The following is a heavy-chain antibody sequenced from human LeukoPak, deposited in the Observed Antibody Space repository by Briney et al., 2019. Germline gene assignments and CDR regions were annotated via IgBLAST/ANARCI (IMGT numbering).Heavy chain of an antibody. V-gene: IGHV4-39*01. CDR2: IYYSGST. Sequence: SETLSLACTVSGGSINSYFWGWSRQSPGKGLGWVGSIYYSGSTYYNPSLKSRVTISVDTSKNQFSLKLSSVTAADTAVYYCARRSGVRGVYWFDPWGQGTLVTVSS. D-gene: IGHD3-10*01. CDR1: GGSINSYF. CDR3: ARRSGVRGVYWFDP. J-gene: IGHJ5*02.